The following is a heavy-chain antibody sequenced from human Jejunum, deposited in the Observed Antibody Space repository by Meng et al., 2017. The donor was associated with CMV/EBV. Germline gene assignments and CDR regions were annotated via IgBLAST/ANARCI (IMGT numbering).Heavy chain of an antibody. D-gene: IGHD1-7*01. CDR2: VKPNSGGT. CDR1: Y. Sequence: YLHVVRQGPGPGLEWMGWVKPNSGGTNSPPKFQGRVTMTRDSSISTAYLELSRLRSDETAVYYCARSGKTGTLLPLGYYSYGMDVWGQGTTVTVSS. CDR3: ARSGKTGTLLPLGYYSYGMDV. J-gene: IGHJ6*02. V-gene: IGHV1-2*02.